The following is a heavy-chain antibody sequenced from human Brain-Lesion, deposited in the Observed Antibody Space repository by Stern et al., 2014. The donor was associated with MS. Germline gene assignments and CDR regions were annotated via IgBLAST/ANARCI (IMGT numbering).Heavy chain of an antibody. CDR3: AHRRPHYASWDNGDFDY. CDR1: GFSLRTDGVG. J-gene: IGHJ4*02. CDR2: IYWDNDK. Sequence: ESGPALVTPTQTLTLTCNFSGFSLRTDGVGVGWVRQPPGQALESLALIYWDNDKRYSPSLRSRLTITKDTSRNQVVLTMTNMDPVDTATYYCAHRRPHYASWDNGDFDYWGQGALVTVSS. D-gene: IGHD3-3*01. V-gene: IGHV2-5*02.